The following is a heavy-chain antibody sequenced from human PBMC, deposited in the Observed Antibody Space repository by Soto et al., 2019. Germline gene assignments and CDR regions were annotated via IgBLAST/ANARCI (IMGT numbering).Heavy chain of an antibody. J-gene: IGHJ4*02. D-gene: IGHD3-16*02. CDR2: ISAYNGNT. Sequence: ASVKVSCKASGYTFTSYGISWVRQAPGQGLEWMGWISAYNGNTNYVQRLQGRVTMTTDTSTSTAYMELRSLRSDDTAVYYCARDLADYDYIWGSYRSPPPFDYWGQGTPVTVSS. CDR3: ARDLADYDYIWGSYRSPPPFDY. CDR1: GYTFTSYG. V-gene: IGHV1-18*01.